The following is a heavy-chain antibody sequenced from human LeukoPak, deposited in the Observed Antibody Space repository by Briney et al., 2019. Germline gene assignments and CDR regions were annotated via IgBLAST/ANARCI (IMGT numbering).Heavy chain of an antibody. V-gene: IGHV3-23*01. D-gene: IGHD7-27*01. CDR1: GFTFSTYA. CDR3: TTEGLPGDRWDDALDI. Sequence: GGSLRLSCAASGFTFSTYAMSWVRQIPGKGLEWVSAISGSDDGTYYADSVKGRFTISRDNSRNTLYLQMSSLKSEDTGVYYCTTEGLPGDRWDDALDIWGQGTMVTVSS. J-gene: IGHJ3*02. CDR2: ISGSDDGT.